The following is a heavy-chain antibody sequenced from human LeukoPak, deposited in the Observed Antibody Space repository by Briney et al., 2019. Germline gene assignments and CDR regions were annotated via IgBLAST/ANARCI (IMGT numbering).Heavy chain of an antibody. CDR2: IYYSGST. J-gene: IGHJ4*02. D-gene: IGHD3-10*01. V-gene: IGHV4-30-4*02. CDR1: GGSISSGDYY. CDR3: ARGASRAGTYYFDY. Sequence: SETLSLTCTVSGGSISSGDYYWSWLRQPPGKGLERIGYIYYSGSTSYNPSLKSRVTISVDTSKNQFSLKLRSVTAADTAVYFCARGASRAGTYYFDYWGQGTLLTVSS.